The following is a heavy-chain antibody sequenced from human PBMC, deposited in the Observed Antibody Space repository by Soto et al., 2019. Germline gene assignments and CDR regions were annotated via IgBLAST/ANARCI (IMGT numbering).Heavy chain of an antibody. D-gene: IGHD3-22*01. CDR1: GGSISSYY. CDR3: ARAGSRYESSGYFDY. CDR2: IYYSGST. V-gene: IGHV4-59*01. J-gene: IGHJ4*02. Sequence: QVQLQESGPGLVKPSETLSLTCTVSGGSISSYYWSWIRQPPGKGLGWIGYIYYSGSTNYNPSLKSRVTISVDTSKNQFSLKLSSVTAADTAVYYCARAGSRYESSGYFDYWGQGTLVTVSS.